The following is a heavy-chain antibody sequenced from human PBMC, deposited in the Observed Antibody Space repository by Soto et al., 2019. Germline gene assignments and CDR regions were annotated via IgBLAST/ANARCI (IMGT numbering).Heavy chain of an antibody. V-gene: IGHV1-2*02. J-gene: IGHJ4*02. D-gene: IGHD3-22*01. CDR3: ARARYQLRFLEWLPSPPYYYDSSGYMLGY. CDR1: GYTFTGYY. Sequence: ASVKVSGKASGYTFTGYYMHWVRQAPGQGLEWMGWINPNSGGTNYAQKFQGRVTMTRDTSISTAYMELSRLRSDDTAVYYCARARYQLRFLEWLPSPPYYYDSSGYMLGYWGQGTLVTVSS. CDR2: INPNSGGT.